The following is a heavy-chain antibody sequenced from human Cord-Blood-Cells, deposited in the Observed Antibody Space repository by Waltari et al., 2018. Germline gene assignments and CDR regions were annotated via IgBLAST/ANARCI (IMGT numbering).Heavy chain of an antibody. CDR1: GFTFSTAW. V-gene: IGHV3-15*01. D-gene: IGHD2-2*01. CDR3: TTCSSTSCYYYYYMDV. CDR2: IKSKTDGGTT. Sequence: EVQLVESGGGLVQRGGSLSLSCAASGFTFSTAWMSWVRQAPGTGLEWVGRIKSKTDGGTTDYAAPVKGRFTISRDDSKNTLYLQMNSLKTEDTAVYYCTTCSSTSCYYYYYMDVWGKGTTVTVSS. J-gene: IGHJ6*03.